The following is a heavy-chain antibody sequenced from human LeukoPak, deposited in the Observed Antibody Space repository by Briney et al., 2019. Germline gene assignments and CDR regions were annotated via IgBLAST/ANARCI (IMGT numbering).Heavy chain of an antibody. D-gene: IGHD5-24*01. CDR2: VYYIGST. Sequence: PSETLSLTCTVSGDSITRSSDYWGWIRQPPGKGPEWIGSVYYIGSTFYNPSLKSRLTISIDTSKNQFSLKLRSVTAADTAVYYCAREDAEQMDNSFDIWGQGTMVTVSS. J-gene: IGHJ3*02. CDR3: AREDAEQMDNSFDI. V-gene: IGHV4-39*07. CDR1: GDSITRSSDY.